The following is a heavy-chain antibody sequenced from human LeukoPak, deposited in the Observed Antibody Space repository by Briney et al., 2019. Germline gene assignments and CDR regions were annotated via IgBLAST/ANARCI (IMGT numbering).Heavy chain of an antibody. D-gene: IGHD3-22*01. Sequence: PGGSLRLSCAASGFTFSSYAMSWVRQAPGKGLEWVSAISGSGGSTYYADSVKGRFTISRDNSKNTLYLQMNSLRAEDAAVYYCAKAPLGVMIVVVITTDYWGQGTLVTVSS. CDR3: AKAPLGVMIVVVITTDY. CDR2: ISGSGGST. CDR1: GFTFSSYA. J-gene: IGHJ4*02. V-gene: IGHV3-23*01.